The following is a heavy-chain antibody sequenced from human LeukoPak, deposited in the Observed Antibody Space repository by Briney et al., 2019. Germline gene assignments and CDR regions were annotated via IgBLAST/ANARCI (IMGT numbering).Heavy chain of an antibody. CDR2: INPNSGGT. CDR1: GYTFTGYY. V-gene: IGHV1-2*02. CDR3: EVMITFGGVIVPLDY. J-gene: IGHJ4*02. D-gene: IGHD3-16*02. Sequence: ASVKVSCEASGYTFTGYYMHWVRQAPGQGLEWMGWINPNSGGTNYAQKFQGRVTMTRDTSISTAYMELSRLRSDDTAVYYCEVMITFGGVIVPLDYWGQGTLVTVSS.